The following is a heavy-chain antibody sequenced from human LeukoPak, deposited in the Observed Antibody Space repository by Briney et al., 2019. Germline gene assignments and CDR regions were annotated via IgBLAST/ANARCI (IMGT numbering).Heavy chain of an antibody. CDR2: IYYNGST. V-gene: IGHV4-59*01. D-gene: IGHD1-1*01. CDR3: ARDRTGNNWFDP. Sequence: SETLSLTCTVSGGSISSDYWSWIRQPPGKGLEWIGYIYYNGSTNYNPSLKSRVTISVDTSKNQFSLKLSSVTAADTAVYYCARDRTGNNWFDPWGQGTLVTVSS. J-gene: IGHJ5*02. CDR1: GGSISSDY.